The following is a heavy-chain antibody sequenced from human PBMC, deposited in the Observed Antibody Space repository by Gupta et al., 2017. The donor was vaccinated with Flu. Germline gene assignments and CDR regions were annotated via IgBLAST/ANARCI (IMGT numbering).Heavy chain of an antibody. D-gene: IGHD3-3*01. CDR3: AFSGVATKKGFDY. CDR1: GFTFSAYY. V-gene: IGHV3-11*05. Sequence: VQLVESGGGLVKPGGSLRLSCAASGFTFSAYYLTWIRQASGKGLEWVSYIDYDGSYTQYADSVRARYIVSRDNAKTTLYLQMNNLRAEDTAVYYCAFSGVATKKGFDYWGQGTLVTVSS. J-gene: IGHJ4*02. CDR2: IDYDGSYT.